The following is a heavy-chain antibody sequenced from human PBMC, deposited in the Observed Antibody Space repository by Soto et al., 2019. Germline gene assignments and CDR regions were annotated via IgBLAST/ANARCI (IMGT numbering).Heavy chain of an antibody. D-gene: IGHD4-17*01. Sequence: QVQLQESGPGLVKPSQTLSLTCTVSGGSISSGDYYWSWIRQPPGKGLEWIGYIYYSGSTYYNPSLKSRVTISVDTSKNQFSLKLSSVTAADTAVDYCARGGGTYGDYGAYWGQGTLVTVSS. CDR2: IYYSGST. V-gene: IGHV4-30-4*01. CDR1: GGSISSGDYY. CDR3: ARGGGTYGDYGAY. J-gene: IGHJ4*02.